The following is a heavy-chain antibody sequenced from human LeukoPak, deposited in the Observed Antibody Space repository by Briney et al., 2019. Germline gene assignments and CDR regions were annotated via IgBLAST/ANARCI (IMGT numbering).Heavy chain of an antibody. CDR3: ARSIAAAIDY. D-gene: IGHD6-13*01. Sequence: SETLSLTCTVSGGSISSYYWSWIRQPPGKGLEWIGEINHSGSTNYNPSLKSRVAISVDTSKNQFSLKLSSVTAADTAVYYCARSIAAAIDYWGQGTLVTVSS. J-gene: IGHJ4*02. CDR2: INHSGST. CDR1: GGSISSYY. V-gene: IGHV4-34*01.